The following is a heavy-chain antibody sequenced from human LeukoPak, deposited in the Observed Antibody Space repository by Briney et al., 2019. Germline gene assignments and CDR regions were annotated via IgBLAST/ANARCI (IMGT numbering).Heavy chain of an antibody. Sequence: GGSLRLSCAASGFTFSSYGMHWVRQAPGKGLEWVAVIWYDGSNKYYADSVKGRFTISRDNSKNTLYLQMNSLRAEDTAVYYCARGGGRSTVTTFEGYYYYIDVWGKGTTVTVSS. J-gene: IGHJ6*03. CDR1: GFTFSSYG. D-gene: IGHD4-11*01. CDR3: ARGGGRSTVTTFEGYYYYIDV. CDR2: IWYDGSNK. V-gene: IGHV3-33*01.